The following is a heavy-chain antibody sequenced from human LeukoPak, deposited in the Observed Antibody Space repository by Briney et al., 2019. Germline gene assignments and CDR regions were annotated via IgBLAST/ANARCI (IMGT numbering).Heavy chain of an antibody. CDR3: ARDPTYSSSSYFDY. CDR1: GFTFSSYS. CDR2: ISSSSSTI. J-gene: IGHJ4*02. V-gene: IGHV3-48*01. Sequence: GGSLRLSCAASGFTFSSYSMNWVRQAPGKGLEWVSYISSSSSTIYYADCVKGRFTISSDNAKNSLYLQMNSLRAEDTAVYYCARDPTYSSSSYFDYWGQGTLVTVSS. D-gene: IGHD6-13*01.